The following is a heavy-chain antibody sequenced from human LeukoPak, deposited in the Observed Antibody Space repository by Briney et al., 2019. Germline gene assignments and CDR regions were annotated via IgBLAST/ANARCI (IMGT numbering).Heavy chain of an antibody. V-gene: IGHV3-23*01. D-gene: IGHD3-10*01. CDR3: AKGAVRGDPKYFDY. CDR2: IRGSGGST. J-gene: IGHJ4*02. Sequence: GGSLTPSCPASGFTFSSYAMSWVRQAPGKGMEWVSAIRGSGGSTFYADSVKGRFTISTVNSKNPLYLQMNSLRAEDTAVYYCAKGAVRGDPKYFDYWGQGTLVTVSS. CDR1: GFTFSSYA.